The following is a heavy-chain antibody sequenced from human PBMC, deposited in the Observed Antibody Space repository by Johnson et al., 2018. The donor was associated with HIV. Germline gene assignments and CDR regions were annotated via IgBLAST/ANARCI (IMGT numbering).Heavy chain of an antibody. J-gene: IGHJ3*02. CDR1: VFTVSSNY. CDR2: IYSGGST. CDR3: ARDRAVPDDGYNDYAFDI. V-gene: IGHV3-53*01. D-gene: IGHD5-24*01. Sequence: VQLVESGGGLIQPGGSLRLSCAASVFTVSSNYMSWVRQAPGKGLEWVSVIYSGGSTYYADSVKGRFTISRDNSKNTLYLQMNSLRAEDTAVYYCARDRAVPDDGYNDYAFDIWGQGTMVTVSS.